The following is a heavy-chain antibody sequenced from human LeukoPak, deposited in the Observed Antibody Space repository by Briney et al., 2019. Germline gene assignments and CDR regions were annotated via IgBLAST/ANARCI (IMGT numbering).Heavy chain of an antibody. CDR3: ARAVGGLYYMDV. V-gene: IGHV1-18*01. J-gene: IGHJ6*03. Sequence: ASVKVSCKASGYTFTNYGINWLRQAPGQGLEWMGWISAYNGNTNYAQRLQGRVTMTTDTSTDTAYMELSSLRSEDTAVYYCARAVGGLYYMDVWGKGTAVTISS. CDR2: ISAYNGNT. CDR1: GYTFTNYG. D-gene: IGHD2-15*01.